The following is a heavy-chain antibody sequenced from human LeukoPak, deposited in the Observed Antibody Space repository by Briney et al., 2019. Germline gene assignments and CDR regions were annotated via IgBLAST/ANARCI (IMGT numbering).Heavy chain of an antibody. D-gene: IGHD1-26*01. V-gene: IGHV5-51*01. CDR2: IYPGDSDT. Sequence: GESLKISCKGSGYSFTSYCIGWVRQMPGKGREWMGIIYPGDSDTRSSTSFPGQVTISADKSISTAYLQCSSLKAPDTGMYYCATTVHRGGYWGQGTLVTVSS. CDR1: GYSFTSYC. J-gene: IGHJ4*02. CDR3: ATTVHRGGY.